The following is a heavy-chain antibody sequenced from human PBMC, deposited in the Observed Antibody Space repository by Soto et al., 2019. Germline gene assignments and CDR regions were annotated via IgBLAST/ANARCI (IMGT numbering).Heavy chain of an antibody. CDR1: GGTFSSYA. Sequence: GASMKVSCKASGGTFSSYAISWVRQAPGQGLEWMGGIIPIFGTADYAQKFQGRVTITADESTSTAYMELSSLRSEDTAVYYCASMLDHYYFDYWGQGTLVTVS. CDR2: IIPIFGTA. J-gene: IGHJ4*02. CDR3: ASMLDHYYFDY. V-gene: IGHV1-69*13. D-gene: IGHD1-1*01.